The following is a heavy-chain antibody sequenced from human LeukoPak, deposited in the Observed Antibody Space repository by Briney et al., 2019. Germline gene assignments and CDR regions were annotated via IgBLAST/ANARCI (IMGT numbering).Heavy chain of an antibody. V-gene: IGHV3-23*01. Sequence: PGGSLRLSCAASGFTFSSYAMTWVRQAPGKGLEWVSTIIGNGRSTYYGASRNGRFTNSRDNSKSTLYLQVICLRPEHTAISFRAKKSVDNLGWNDYYFDCWGQGTLVTVSS. CDR3: AKKSVDNLGWNDYYFDC. J-gene: IGHJ4*02. CDR1: GFTFSSYA. CDR2: IIGNGRST. D-gene: IGHD1-1*01.